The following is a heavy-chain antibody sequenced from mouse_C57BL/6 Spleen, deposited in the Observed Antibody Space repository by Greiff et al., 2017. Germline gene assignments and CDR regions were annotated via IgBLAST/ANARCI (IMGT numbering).Heavy chain of an antibody. CDR1: GYTFTDYN. V-gene: IGHV1-22*01. Sequence: VQLKQSGPELVKPGASVKMSCKASGYTFTDYNMHWVKQSHGKSLEWIGYINPNNGGTSYNQKFKGKATLTVNKSSSTAYMELRSLTSEDSAVYYCARSSNWDYFDYWGQGTTLTVSS. CDR3: ARSSNWDYFDY. D-gene: IGHD4-1*01. J-gene: IGHJ2*01. CDR2: INPNNGGT.